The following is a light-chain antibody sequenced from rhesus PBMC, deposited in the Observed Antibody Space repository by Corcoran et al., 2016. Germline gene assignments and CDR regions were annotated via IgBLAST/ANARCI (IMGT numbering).Light chain of an antibody. V-gene: IGLV2S7*01. CDR3: SSYTAISTYI. Sequence: QSVPTQPPSVSGSPGQSVTISCTGTSSDVGGYIYVSWFQQHPGKAPKLLIYEVNKRPSGVSDRFSGSKSGNTASLTISGLQAEDEADYYCSSYTAISTYIFGVGTRFTVL. CDR2: EVN. CDR1: SSDVGGYIY. J-gene: IGLJ1*01.